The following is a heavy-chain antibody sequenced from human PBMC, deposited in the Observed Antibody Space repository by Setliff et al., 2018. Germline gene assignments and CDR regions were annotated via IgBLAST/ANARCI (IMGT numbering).Heavy chain of an antibody. J-gene: IGHJ4*02. Sequence: PLGVLRLSCAASGFTFSSYGMNWVRQAPGKGLEWLSYISSSSTTIYYVDSVKGRFTISRDNAKNSLYLQMNSLRAEDTAVYYCARDGGEYWGQGTLVTVS. D-gene: IGHD3-16*01. V-gene: IGHV3-48*04. CDR3: ARDGGEY. CDR2: ISSSSTTI. CDR1: GFTFSSYG.